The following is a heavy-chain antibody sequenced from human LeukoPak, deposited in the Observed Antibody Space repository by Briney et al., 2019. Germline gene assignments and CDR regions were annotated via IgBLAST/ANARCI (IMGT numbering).Heavy chain of an antibody. Sequence: ASVKVSCKASGYTFTGYYMHWVRQAPGQGLEWMGWINTNTGNPTFAQDFTGRFVFSLDTSVSTAYLQISSLKAEDTALYFCARDWVFRARYNDGSGFPGLFYWGQGTLVTVSS. CDR1: GYTFTGYY. D-gene: IGHD3-22*01. CDR3: ARDWVFRARYNDGSGFPGLFY. J-gene: IGHJ4*02. V-gene: IGHV7-4-1*02. CDR2: INTNTGNP.